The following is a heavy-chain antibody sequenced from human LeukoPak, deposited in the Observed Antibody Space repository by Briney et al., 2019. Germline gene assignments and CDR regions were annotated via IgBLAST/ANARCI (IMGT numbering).Heavy chain of an antibody. CDR3: ARDRFPYGSGSHDAFDI. D-gene: IGHD3-10*01. Sequence: SDTLSLTCTVSGRSISSYYWSWIRQSPGKGLEWVGRIYTSGSTNHNPSLKSRVTKPVDKSKKQFFLKLSSVTAAHTAVYYCARDRFPYGSGSHDAFDIWGQGTMVTVSP. J-gene: IGHJ3*02. CDR2: IYTSGST. V-gene: IGHV4-4*07. CDR1: GRSISSYY.